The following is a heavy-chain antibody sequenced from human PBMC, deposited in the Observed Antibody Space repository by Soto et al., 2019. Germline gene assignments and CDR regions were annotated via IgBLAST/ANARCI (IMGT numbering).Heavy chain of an antibody. D-gene: IGHD6-13*01. CDR2: IYSGGST. CDR1: GFTVSSNY. V-gene: IGHV3-53*01. J-gene: IGHJ6*02. Sequence: GGSLRLSCAASGFTVSSNYMSWVRQAPGKGLEWVSVIYSGGSTYYADSVKGRFTISRDNSKNTLYLQMTSLRAEDTAVYYCARLGSYSSSRFDYYYGMDVWGQGTTVTVSS. CDR3: ARLGSYSSSRFDYYYGMDV.